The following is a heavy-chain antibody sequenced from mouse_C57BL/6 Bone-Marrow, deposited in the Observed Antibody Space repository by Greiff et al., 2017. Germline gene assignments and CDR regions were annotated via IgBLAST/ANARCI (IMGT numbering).Heavy chain of an antibody. D-gene: IGHD1-1*01. V-gene: IGHV5-6*02. CDR2: ISSGGSYT. Sequence: EVMLVESGGDLVKPGGSLKLSCAASGFTFSSYGMSWVRQTPDKRLEWVATISSGGSYTYYPDSVKGRFTISRDNAKNTRYLQMSSLKSEDTAMYYCAREDYYGSPDYWGQGTTLTVSS. CDR1: GFTFSSYG. CDR3: AREDYYGSPDY. J-gene: IGHJ2*01.